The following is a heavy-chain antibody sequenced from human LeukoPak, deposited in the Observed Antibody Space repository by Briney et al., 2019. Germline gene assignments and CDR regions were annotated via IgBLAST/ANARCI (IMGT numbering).Heavy chain of an antibody. D-gene: IGHD2-2*01. J-gene: IGHJ4*02. CDR1: GFTFTGYA. CDR2: ISGSGGST. V-gene: IGHV3-23*01. Sequence: PGGSLRLSCEASGFTFTGYAIHWVRQAPGKGLEWVSAISGSGGSTYYADSVKGRFTISRDNSKNTLYLQMNSLRAEDTAVYYCAKEHNVVVPAADYWGQGTLVTVSS. CDR3: AKEHNVVVPAADY.